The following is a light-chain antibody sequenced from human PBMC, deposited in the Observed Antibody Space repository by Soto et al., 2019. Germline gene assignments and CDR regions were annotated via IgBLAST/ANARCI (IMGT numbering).Light chain of an antibody. V-gene: IGKV3-20*01. CDR3: QQYNNWPPYT. Sequence: EIVLTQSPGTLSLFPGERATLSCRASQSVSSSYLAWYQQKPGQAPRLLIYGASSRATGIPDRFSGSGTDFTLTISRLEPEDFAVYYCQQYNNWPPYTFGQGTKLEIK. J-gene: IGKJ2*01. CDR2: GAS. CDR1: QSVSSSY.